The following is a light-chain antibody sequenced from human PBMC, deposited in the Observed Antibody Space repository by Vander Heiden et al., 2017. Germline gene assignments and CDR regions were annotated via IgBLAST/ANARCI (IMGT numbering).Light chain of an antibody. J-gene: IGKJ4*01. CDR3: QQAHSTPLT. V-gene: IGKV1-12*01. CDR1: QAISSW. CDR2: TAS. Sequence: DIQMTQSPSSVSASVGDRVTITCRASQAISSWVAWYQHKPGKAPKLLIYTASTLQSGVPSRFSGSGSGTEFTLTSSSLQPEDFATYFCQQAHSTPLTFGAGTKVEIK.